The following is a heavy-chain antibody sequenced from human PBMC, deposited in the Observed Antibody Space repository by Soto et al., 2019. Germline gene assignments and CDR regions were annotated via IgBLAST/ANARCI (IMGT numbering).Heavy chain of an antibody. CDR1: GGSISSSNW. CDR3: ARDRAAALDY. CDR2: IYQSGST. D-gene: IGHD6-13*01. V-gene: IGHV4-4*02. J-gene: IGHJ4*02. Sequence: SETLSLTCAVSGGSISSSNWWRWVRQPPGKGLEWIGEIYQSGSTNYNPSLKSRVTISVDKPKNQFSLKLSSVAAEDTAVYYCARDRAAALDYWGQGTLVTVSS.